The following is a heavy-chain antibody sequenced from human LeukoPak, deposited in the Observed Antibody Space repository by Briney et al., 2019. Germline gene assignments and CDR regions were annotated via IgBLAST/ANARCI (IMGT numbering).Heavy chain of an antibody. V-gene: IGHV1-8*01. Sequence: ASVKVSCKASGYTFTSYDINWVRQATGRGLEWMGWMNPNSGNTGYAQKFQGRVTMTRNTSISTAYMELSSLRSEDTAVYYCAIPYYYDSSGYYYLDAFDIWGQGTMVTVSS. CDR2: MNPNSGNT. CDR3: AIPYYYDSSGYYYLDAFDI. J-gene: IGHJ3*02. CDR1: GYTFTSYD. D-gene: IGHD3-22*01.